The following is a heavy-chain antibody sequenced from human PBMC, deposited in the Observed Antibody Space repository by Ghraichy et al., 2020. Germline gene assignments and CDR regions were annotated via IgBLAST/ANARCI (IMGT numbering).Heavy chain of an antibody. J-gene: IGHJ4*02. V-gene: IGHV4-4*07. D-gene: IGHD3-22*01. CDR3: AREASDYVTSGYYLDY. CDR1: GGSIGDYY. Sequence: SETLSLTCAVSGGSIGDYYWTWIRQPAGKGLEWIGRIFTTGGTDYSPSLRSRVTMSVDMSKNQFSLKVKSVTAADTAVYFCAREASDYVTSGYYLDYWSQGTPVTVSS. CDR2: IFTTGGT.